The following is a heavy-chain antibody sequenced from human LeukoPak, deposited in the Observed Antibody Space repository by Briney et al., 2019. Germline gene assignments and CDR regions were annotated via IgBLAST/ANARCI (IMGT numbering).Heavy chain of an antibody. CDR3: TRRDYDSSGYYREN. CDR1: GFTFSGSA. V-gene: IGHV3-73*01. Sequence: PGGSLRLSCAASGFTFSGSAMHWVRQASGKGLEWVGRVRSKANSYATAYAASVKGRFTISRDDSKNTAYLQMNSLKTEDTAVYYCTRRDYDSSGYYRENWGQGTLVTVSS. CDR2: VRSKANSYAT. D-gene: IGHD3-22*01. J-gene: IGHJ4*02.